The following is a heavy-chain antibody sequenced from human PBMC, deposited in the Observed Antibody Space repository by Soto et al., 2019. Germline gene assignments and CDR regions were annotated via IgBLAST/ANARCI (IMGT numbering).Heavy chain of an antibody. CDR2: ISGSGDST. CDR1: GFTFSSYA. CDR3: AKERGDIGDPYYFDY. D-gene: IGHD2-21*02. V-gene: IGHV3-23*01. Sequence: GGSLRLSCAASGFTFSSYAVSWVRQAPGKGLEWVSGISGSGDSTYYVDSVKGRFTISRDNSKNTLYLQMNTLRAEDTAVYYCAKERGDIGDPYYFDYWGQGSLVTVSS. J-gene: IGHJ4*02.